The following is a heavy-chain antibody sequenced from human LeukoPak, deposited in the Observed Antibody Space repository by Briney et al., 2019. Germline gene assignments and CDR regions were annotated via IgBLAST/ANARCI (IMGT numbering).Heavy chain of an antibody. CDR2: IYYSGST. CDR1: GGSISSYY. Sequence: PSEALSLTCTVSGGSISSYYWSWIRQPPGKGLGWIGYIYYSGSTNYNPSLKSRVTISVDTSKNQFSLKLSSVTAADTAVYYCARDDGDTVDYWGQGTLVTVSS. V-gene: IGHV4-59*12. J-gene: IGHJ4*02. CDR3: ARDDGDTVDY. D-gene: IGHD4-17*01.